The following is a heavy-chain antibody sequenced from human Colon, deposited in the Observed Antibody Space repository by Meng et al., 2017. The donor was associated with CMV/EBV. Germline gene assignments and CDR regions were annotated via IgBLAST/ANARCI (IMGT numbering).Heavy chain of an antibody. Sequence: SGYTFTHYYIHWGRQAPGQGLEWMGMISSSGGTATYRQRFQGRVTMTRDTSTSTIYMEVNSLRSEDAAVYYCAREVWFGEFPSLDYWGQGTLVTVSS. CDR3: AREVWFGEFPSLDY. CDR1: GYTFTHYY. V-gene: IGHV1-46*01. CDR2: ISSSGGTA. J-gene: IGHJ4*02. D-gene: IGHD3-10*01.